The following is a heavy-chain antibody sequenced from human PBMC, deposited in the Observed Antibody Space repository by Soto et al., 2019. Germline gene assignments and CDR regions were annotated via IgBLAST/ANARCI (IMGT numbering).Heavy chain of an antibody. D-gene: IGHD5-12*01. J-gene: IGHJ6*03. V-gene: IGHV3-33*01. Sequence: GGSLRLSCAASGFTFSSYGMHWVRQAPGKGLEWVAVIWYDGSNKYYADSVKGRFTISRDNSKNTLYLQMNSLRAEDTAVYYCARGDSGYDSRYYYYYMDVWGKGTTVTVSS. CDR3: ARGDSGYDSRYYYYYMDV. CDR1: GFTFSSYG. CDR2: IWYDGSNK.